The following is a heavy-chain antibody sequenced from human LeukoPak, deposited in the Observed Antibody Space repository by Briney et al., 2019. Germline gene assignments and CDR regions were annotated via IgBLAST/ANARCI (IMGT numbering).Heavy chain of an antibody. D-gene: IGHD3-22*01. CDR3: ARDRVWDYYDSSGYPGY. V-gene: IGHV1-69*04. CDR2: IIPILGIA. CDR1: GGTFSSYA. Sequence: SVKVSCKASGGTFSSYAISWVRQAPGQGLEWMGRIIPILGIANYAQKFQGRVTIIADKSTSTAYMELSSLRSEDTAVYYCARDRVWDYYDSSGYPGYWGQGTLVTVSS. J-gene: IGHJ4*02.